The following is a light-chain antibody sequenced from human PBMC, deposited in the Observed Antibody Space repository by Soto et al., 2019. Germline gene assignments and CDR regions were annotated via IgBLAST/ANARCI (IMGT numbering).Light chain of an antibody. CDR2: DNS. J-gene: IGLJ1*01. CDR1: SSNIGAGYD. CDR3: QSFDSSLSGYV. Sequence: QSVLTQPPSVSGAPGQRVTISCTGSSSNIGAGYDVHWYQQLPGTAPKFLIYDNSNRPSGVPDRFSGSRSGTLASLAITGLQTEDEADYYCQSFDSSLSGYVFGTGTKLTVL. V-gene: IGLV1-40*01.